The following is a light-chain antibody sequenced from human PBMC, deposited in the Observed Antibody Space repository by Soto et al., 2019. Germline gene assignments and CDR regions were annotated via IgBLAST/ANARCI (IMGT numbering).Light chain of an antibody. V-gene: IGKV3-20*01. J-gene: IGKJ2*01. CDR2: GAS. CDR1: QSVSSSY. Sequence: EIVLTQSPGTLSLSPGERATLSCRASQSVSSSYLAWYQQKPGQAPRLLIYGASSRATGIPDRFSGSGYGTEFTLTISRLEPEDFAVYYCQQYGSSPPYTFGQGTKLEIK. CDR3: QQYGSSPPYT.